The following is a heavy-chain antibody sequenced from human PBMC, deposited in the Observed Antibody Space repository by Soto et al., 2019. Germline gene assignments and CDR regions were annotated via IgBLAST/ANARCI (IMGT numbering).Heavy chain of an antibody. D-gene: IGHD3-3*01. CDR1: GFTFSDYA. V-gene: IGHV3-30-3*01. J-gene: IGHJ6*02. CDR3: ATRFLDWFKNGLDV. Sequence: QVQMVESGGGVVRPGRPLTLSCAASGFTFSDYAMHWVRQAPGKGMEWVAVISPDGSTEGYADSVKGRFTISRDNSKNTLFLQMNSLRVEDTAEYFCATRFLDWFKNGLDVWGQGTTVTVSS. CDR2: ISPDGSTE.